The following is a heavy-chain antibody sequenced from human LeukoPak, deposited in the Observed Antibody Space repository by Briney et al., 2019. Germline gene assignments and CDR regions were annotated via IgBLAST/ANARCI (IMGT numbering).Heavy chain of an antibody. CDR2: ISSSSSYI. D-gene: IGHD3-3*01. V-gene: IGHV3-21*01. J-gene: IGHJ5*02. CDR3: ARDGGDDFWSGFLLSSWFDP. CDR1: GFTFNAYA. Sequence: KTGGSLRLSCAASGFTFNAYAMSWVRQAPGKGLECVSSISSSSSYIYYADSVKGRFTISRDNAKNSLYLQMNSLRAEDTAVYYCARDGGDDFWSGFLLSSWFDPWGQGTLVTVSS.